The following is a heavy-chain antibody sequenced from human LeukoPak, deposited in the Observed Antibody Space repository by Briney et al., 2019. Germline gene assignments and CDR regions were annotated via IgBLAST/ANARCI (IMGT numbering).Heavy chain of an antibody. CDR1: GGTFSSYA. D-gene: IGHD3-10*01. Sequence: SVKVSCKASGGTFSSYAISWVRQAPGQGLEWMGRIIPILGIANYAQKFQGRVTITADKSTSTAYMELSSLRSEDTAVYYCARSPNLSPPGTWGQGTLVTVSS. V-gene: IGHV1-69*04. CDR2: IIPILGIA. CDR3: ARSPNLSPPGT. J-gene: IGHJ5*02.